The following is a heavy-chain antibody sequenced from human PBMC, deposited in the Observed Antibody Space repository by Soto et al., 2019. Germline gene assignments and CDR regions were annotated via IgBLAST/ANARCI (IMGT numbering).Heavy chain of an antibody. Sequence: ASVKVSCKASGYTFTSYAMHWVRQAPGQRLEWMGWINAGNGNKKYSQKFQGRVTITRDTSETTAYMELCSLRSEDTAVYYCARTFTYCCCVSCVSNHIYYWAQGTLVPVSA. D-gene: IGHD2-15*01. CDR1: GYTFTSYA. CDR2: INAGNGNK. CDR3: ARTFTYCCCVSCVSNHIYY. V-gene: IGHV1-3*01. J-gene: IGHJ4*02.